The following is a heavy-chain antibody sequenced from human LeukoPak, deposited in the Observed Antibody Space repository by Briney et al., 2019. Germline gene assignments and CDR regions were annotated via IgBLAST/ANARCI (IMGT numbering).Heavy chain of an antibody. CDR2: INHSGST. D-gene: IGHD1-7*01. Sequence: KPSETLSLTCTVSGYSISSGYYWSWIRQPPGKGLEWIGEINHSGSTNYNPSLKSRVTISVDTSKNQFSLKLSSVTAADTAVYYCARRLRNYSRYFDYWGQGTLVTVSS. CDR3: ARRLRNYSRYFDY. V-gene: IGHV4-38-2*02. J-gene: IGHJ4*02. CDR1: GYSISSGYY.